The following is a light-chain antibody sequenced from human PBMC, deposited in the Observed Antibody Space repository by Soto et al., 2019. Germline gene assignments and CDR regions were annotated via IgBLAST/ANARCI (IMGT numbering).Light chain of an antibody. CDR2: GNR. CDR3: ISYIPSTTTHWV. Sequence: QSVLTQPPSVSGAPGQRVTLSCTGNSSNLGAGYDVHWYQQLPGAAPKLVIFGNRNRPSGVPERFSGSKSGTSASLAITGLQAEDEADYYCISYIPSTTTHWVFGGGTKLTVL. CDR1: SSNLGAGYD. J-gene: IGLJ3*02. V-gene: IGLV1-40*01.